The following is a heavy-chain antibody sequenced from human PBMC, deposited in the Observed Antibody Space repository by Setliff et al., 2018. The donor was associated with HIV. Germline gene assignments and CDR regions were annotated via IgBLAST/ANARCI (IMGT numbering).Heavy chain of an antibody. D-gene: IGHD3-10*01. Sequence: ASVKVSCKASGYTFTSYGISWVRQAPGQGLEWMGWISAYNGNTNYAQKLQGRVTMTTDTSTSTAYMELRSLRSYDTAVYYCARDSAGLYYYGSGSFNGDAFDIWGQGTMVTVSS. CDR3: ARDSAGLYYYGSGSFNGDAFDI. J-gene: IGHJ3*02. CDR2: ISAYNGNT. CDR1: GYTFTSYG. V-gene: IGHV1-18*01.